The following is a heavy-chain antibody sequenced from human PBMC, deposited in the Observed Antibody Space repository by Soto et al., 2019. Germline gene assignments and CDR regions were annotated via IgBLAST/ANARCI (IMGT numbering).Heavy chain of an antibody. CDR3: AKDGAIGAADYFFDY. D-gene: IGHD6-13*01. V-gene: IGHV3-30*18. J-gene: IGHJ4*02. CDR2: IASDGKDK. CDR1: GFTFSNYA. Sequence: QVQLVESGGGVVQPGRSLKLSCAASGFTFSNYAIHWVRHAPGKGLEWVAVIASDGKDKRYADSAKGRFTISRDNSKNTVYLQMNSLRGEDTAVYYCAKDGAIGAADYFFDYWGQGSLVTVSS.